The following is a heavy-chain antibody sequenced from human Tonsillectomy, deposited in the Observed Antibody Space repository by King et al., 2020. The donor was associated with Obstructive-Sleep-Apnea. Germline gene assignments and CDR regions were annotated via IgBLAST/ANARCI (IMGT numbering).Heavy chain of an antibody. D-gene: IGHD1-14*01. CDR1: GDSLSSSSYY. CDR3: ATHTTAWRPVDS. Sequence: QLQESGPGLVKPSETLSLTCTVSGDSLSSSSYYWGWIRQPPGKGLEWIGGIYYRGSTYYNPYLKSRVTISVDTSKNQFSLTLGSVTAADTAVYYCATHTTAWRPVDSWGQGTLVTVSS. V-gene: IGHV4-39*01. J-gene: IGHJ4*02. CDR2: IYYRGST.